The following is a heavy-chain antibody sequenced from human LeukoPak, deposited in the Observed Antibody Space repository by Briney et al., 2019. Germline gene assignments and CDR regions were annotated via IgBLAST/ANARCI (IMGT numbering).Heavy chain of an antibody. Sequence: SGTLSLTCAVSGGSISSSNWWSWVRQPPGKGLEWIGEIYHSGSTNYNPSLKSRVTISVDTSKNQFSLKLSSVTAADTAVYYCARDRDYGGNLFDYWGQGTLVTVSS. J-gene: IGHJ4*02. CDR1: GGSISSSNW. CDR3: ARDRDYGGNLFDY. CDR2: IYHSGST. V-gene: IGHV4-4*02. D-gene: IGHD4-23*01.